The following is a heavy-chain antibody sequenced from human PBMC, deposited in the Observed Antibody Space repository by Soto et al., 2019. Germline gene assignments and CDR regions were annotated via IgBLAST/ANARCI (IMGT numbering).Heavy chain of an antibody. J-gene: IGHJ5*02. CDR1: GGSFSGYY. V-gene: IGHV4-34*01. D-gene: IGHD1-7*01. CDR3: ARVWIDWNYVCWFDP. Sequence: QVQLQQWGAGLLKPSETLSLTCAVYGGSFSGYYWSWIRQPPGKGLEWIGEINHSGSTNYNPSLKSRVTISVDTCKNQFSLKLSSVTAADTAVYYCARVWIDWNYVCWFDPWGQGTLVTVSS. CDR2: INHSGST.